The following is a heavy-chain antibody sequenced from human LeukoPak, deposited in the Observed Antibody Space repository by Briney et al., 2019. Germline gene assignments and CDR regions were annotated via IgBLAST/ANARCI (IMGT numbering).Heavy chain of an antibody. V-gene: IGHV3-21*01. CDR2: ISSSSSYI. D-gene: IGHD6-13*01. Sequence: GGSLRLSCAASGFTFSSYAMTWVRQAPGKGLEWVSSISSSSSYIYYADSVKGRFTISRDNAKNSLYLQMNSLRAEDTAVYYCARDLQAAAGTLEYFQHWGQGTLVTVSS. CDR3: ARDLQAAAGTLEYFQH. CDR1: GFTFSSYA. J-gene: IGHJ1*01.